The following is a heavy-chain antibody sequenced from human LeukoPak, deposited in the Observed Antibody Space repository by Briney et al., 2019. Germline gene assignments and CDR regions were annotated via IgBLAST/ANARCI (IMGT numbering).Heavy chain of an antibody. D-gene: IGHD5-12*01. J-gene: IGHJ4*02. V-gene: IGHV4-59*08. Sequence: SETLSLTCTASGGSISSYYWSWIRQPPGKGLEWIGYIYYTGSTNYNPSLKSRATISLDTSKNQFSLKLRSVTAADTAVYFCARRGEVAMIGFDYWGQGTLVTVSS. CDR2: IYYTGST. CDR3: ARRGEVAMIGFDY. CDR1: GGSISSYY.